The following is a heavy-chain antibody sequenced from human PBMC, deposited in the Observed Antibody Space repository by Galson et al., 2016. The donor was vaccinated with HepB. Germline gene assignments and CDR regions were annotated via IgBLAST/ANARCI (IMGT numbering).Heavy chain of an antibody. J-gene: IGHJ4*02. CDR3: ARDRGYFGSAFDY. D-gene: IGHD2/OR15-2a*01. CDR1: GFTLSRHS. CDR2: TGVDGGPT. Sequence: SLRLSCAASGFTLSRHSMSWVRQAPGKGLEWVSGTGVDGGPTFYAESVKGRFIISKDMSKNTLSLQMNSLRAEDTAIYYCARDRGYFGSAFDYWGLGTLVTVSS. V-gene: IGHV3-23*01.